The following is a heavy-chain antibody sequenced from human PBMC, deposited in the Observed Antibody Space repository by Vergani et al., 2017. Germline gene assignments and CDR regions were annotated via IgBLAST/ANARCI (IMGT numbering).Heavy chain of an antibody. D-gene: IGHD5-12*01. CDR2: ISSNGGST. V-gene: IGHV3-64*04. CDR1: GFTFSSYA. J-gene: IGHJ4*02. Sequence: VQLVESGGGLVQPGGSLRLSCSASGFTFSSYAMHWVRQAPGKGLEYVSAISSNGGSTYYADSVKGRFTISRDNAKNSLYLQMNSLRAEDTAVYYCALSGYSGRDYWGQGTLVTVSS. CDR3: ALSGYSGRDY.